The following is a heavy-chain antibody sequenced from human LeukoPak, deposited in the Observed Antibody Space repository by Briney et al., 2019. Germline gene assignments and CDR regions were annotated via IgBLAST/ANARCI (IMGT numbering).Heavy chain of an antibody. V-gene: IGHV3-21*01. CDR1: VFTFSSYS. CDR3: ARLRGYGPDY. J-gene: IGHJ4*02. D-gene: IGHD3-16*01. Sequence: GGSLRLSCAASVFTFSSYSMNWVRQAPGKGREWVSSISSSSSYIYCADSVKSRFTISRDNAKNSLYLQMNSLRAEDTAVYYCARLRGYGPDYWGQGTLVTVSS. CDR2: ISSSSSYI.